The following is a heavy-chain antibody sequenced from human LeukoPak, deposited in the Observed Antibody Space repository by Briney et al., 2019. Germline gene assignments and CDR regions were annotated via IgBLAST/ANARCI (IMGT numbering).Heavy chain of an antibody. CDR3: AKTYYYDPFDF. CDR2: IYYSGST. CDR1: GGSISNSGYY. J-gene: IGHJ4*02. V-gene: IGHV4-39*01. Sequence: SETLSLTCTVSGGSISNSGYYWGWIRQPPGKGLEWIGNIYYSGSTYYNPSLKSRVTIPVDTSKNQFSLKLSSVTAADTAVYYCAKTYYYDPFDFWGQGTLVTVSS. D-gene: IGHD3-22*01.